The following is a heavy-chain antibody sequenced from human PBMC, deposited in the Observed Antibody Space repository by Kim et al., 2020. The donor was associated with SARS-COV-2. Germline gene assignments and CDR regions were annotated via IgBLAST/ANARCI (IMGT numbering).Heavy chain of an antibody. J-gene: IGHJ5*02. D-gene: IGHD6-13*01. Sequence: SETLSLTCTVSGGSISSGSYYWSWIRQPAGKGLEWIGRIYTSGSTNYNPSLKSRVTISVDTSKNQFSLKLSSVTAADTAVYYCAREIAAAWMEYWFDPWGQGTLVTVSS. CDR1: GGSISSGSYY. CDR3: AREIAAAWMEYWFDP. CDR2: IYTSGST. V-gene: IGHV4-61*02.